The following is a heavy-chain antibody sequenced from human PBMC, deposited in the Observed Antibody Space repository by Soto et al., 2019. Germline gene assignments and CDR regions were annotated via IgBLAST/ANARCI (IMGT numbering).Heavy chain of an antibody. V-gene: IGHV1-69*06. D-gene: IGHD5-18*01. Sequence: CVKFSCKASGGTFSSYAISWVRQAPGQGLEWMGGIIPIFGTANYAQKFQGRVTITADKSTSTAYMELSSLRSEDTAVYYCAIGYSYGPGGDYWGQGTLVTVSS. CDR3: AIGYSYGPGGDY. J-gene: IGHJ4*02. CDR2: IIPIFGTA. CDR1: GGTFSSYA.